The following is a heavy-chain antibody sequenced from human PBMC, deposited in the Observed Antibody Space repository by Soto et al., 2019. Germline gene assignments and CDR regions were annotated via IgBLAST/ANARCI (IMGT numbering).Heavy chain of an antibody. CDR2: IRSKAHGGTT. Sequence: EVHLVESGGDLVQPGRSLRLSCTTSEFTFDDYAMLWVRQAPGKGLEWVSFIRSKAHGGTTEYAASVKGRFTISRDDSKSIAFLQMNSLQTEDTAMYYCTRGLRGGSYVDYWGQGTLVTVSS. D-gene: IGHD3-16*01. V-gene: IGHV3-49*04. CDR3: TRGLRGGSYVDY. J-gene: IGHJ4*02. CDR1: EFTFDDYA.